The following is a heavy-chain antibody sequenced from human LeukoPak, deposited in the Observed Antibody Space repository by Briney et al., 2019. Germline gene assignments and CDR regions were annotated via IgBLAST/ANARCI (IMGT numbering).Heavy chain of an antibody. CDR1: GYTFTSYG. D-gene: IGHD3-22*01. J-gene: IGHJ5*02. CDR2: LIPTFDTS. Sequence: ASVKVSCKASGYTFTSYGISWVRQAPGQGLEWMGGLIPTFDTSNYAQKFQGRVTITADKSTSTVYMELSRLRSEDTALYYCARCIPPYYYDSSGYYQTQWSNWFDPWGQGTLVTVSS. CDR3: ARCIPPYYYDSSGYYQTQWSNWFDP. V-gene: IGHV1-69*06.